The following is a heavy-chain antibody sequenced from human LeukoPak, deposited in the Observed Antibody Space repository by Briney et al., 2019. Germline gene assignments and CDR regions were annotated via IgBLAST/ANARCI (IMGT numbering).Heavy chain of an antibody. CDR2: IYYSGST. CDR1: GGSIGTYY. D-gene: IGHD1-26*01. CDR3: ARALVARDSGSYYGY. V-gene: IGHV4-59*01. Sequence: PSETLSLTCSVSGGSIGTYYWSWIRQPPGKGLEWIGYIYYSGSTNYNPSLKSRVTISVDTSKNQFSLKLSSVTAADTAVYYCARALVARDSGSYYGYWGQGTLVTVSS. J-gene: IGHJ4*02.